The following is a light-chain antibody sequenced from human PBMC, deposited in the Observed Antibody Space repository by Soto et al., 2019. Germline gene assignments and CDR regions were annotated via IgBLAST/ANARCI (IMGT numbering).Light chain of an antibody. J-gene: IGKJ2*01. V-gene: IGKV3-20*01. CDR2: DAS. CDR1: QNFGNTF. CDR3: QQYGSSPYT. Sequence: EIVLTQSPGTLSLSPGERATLSCRASQNFGNTFLAWYQQKPGQAPRLFIYDASSRATGISDRFSGSGSETDFTLTISRLEPEDFAVYYCQQYGSSPYTFGQGTRLEIK.